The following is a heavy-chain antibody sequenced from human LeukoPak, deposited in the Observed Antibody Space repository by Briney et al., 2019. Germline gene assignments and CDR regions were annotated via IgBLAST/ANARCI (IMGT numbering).Heavy chain of an antibody. V-gene: IGHV5-51*01. Sequence: GESLKISCQGSGYSFTSHWIGWVRQMPGRGLECMGIIYPGDSHTRYSPSFQGQVTISADKSFSTAYLQWSSLKASDTAMYYCAGGSGRGVFDIWGQGTMVSVS. D-gene: IGHD3-10*01. CDR1: GYSFTSHW. CDR3: AGGSGRGVFDI. CDR2: IYPGDSHT. J-gene: IGHJ3*02.